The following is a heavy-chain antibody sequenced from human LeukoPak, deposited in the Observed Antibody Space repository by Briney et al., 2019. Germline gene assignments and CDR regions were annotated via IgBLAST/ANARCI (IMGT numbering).Heavy chain of an antibody. V-gene: IGHV3-33*06. CDR3: AKGSYYGSGSYADY. Sequence: GGSLRLSCAASGFTFSSYGMDWVRQAPGKGLEWVEVKWYDGSNKYYADCVKGGFTISRDNSKNTLYLQMNSLRAEDTAVYYCAKGSYYGSGSYADYWGQGTLVTVSS. CDR2: KWYDGSNK. D-gene: IGHD3-10*01. CDR1: GFTFSSYG. J-gene: IGHJ4*02.